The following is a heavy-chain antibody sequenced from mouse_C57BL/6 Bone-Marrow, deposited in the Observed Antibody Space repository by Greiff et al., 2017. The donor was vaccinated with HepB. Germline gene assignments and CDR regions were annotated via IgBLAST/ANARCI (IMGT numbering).Heavy chain of an antibody. D-gene: IGHD2-2*01. CDR3: ARPDGYDGNYWDY. Sequence: VQLQQPGAELVKPGASVKMSCKASGYTFTSYWITWVKQRPGQGLAWIGDIYPGSGSTNYNEKFKSKATLTVDTSSSTAYMQLISLTSEDSAVYYGARPDGYDGNYWDYWGRGTTLTVSS. CDR2: IYPGSGST. CDR1: GYTFTSYW. V-gene: IGHV1-55*01. J-gene: IGHJ2*01.